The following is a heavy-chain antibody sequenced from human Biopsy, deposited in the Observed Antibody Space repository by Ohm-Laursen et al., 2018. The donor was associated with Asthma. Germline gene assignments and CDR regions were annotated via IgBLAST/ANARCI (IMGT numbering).Heavy chain of an antibody. CDR1: GDSFSNYA. CDR3: ARGYSGSDRIVYYYSGLEV. Sequence: SVKVYCKASGDSFSNYAISWVRQAPGQGLEWMGGLIPVLGTPDHAQMFEGRVTITADESTSTAYMELSSLSSEDTAVYYCARGYSGSDRIVYYYSGLEVWGQGTAVTVSS. J-gene: IGHJ6*02. CDR2: LIPVLGTP. D-gene: IGHD5-12*01. V-gene: IGHV1-69*13.